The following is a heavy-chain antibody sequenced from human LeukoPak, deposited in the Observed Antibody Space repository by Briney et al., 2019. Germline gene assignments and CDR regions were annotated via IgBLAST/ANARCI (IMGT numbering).Heavy chain of an antibody. V-gene: IGHV5-51*01. CDR2: IYPGDSNT. Sequence: GESLKISCKGSGYSFTNYWIGWVRQMPGKGLEWMGIIYPGDSNTRYSPSFQGQVTISADKSISTAYLQWSSLVASDSAMYYCARRDGPYSYDSSGYFDYWGQGTLVTLSS. J-gene: IGHJ4*02. CDR3: ARRDGPYSYDSSGYFDY. D-gene: IGHD3-22*01. CDR1: GYSFTNYW.